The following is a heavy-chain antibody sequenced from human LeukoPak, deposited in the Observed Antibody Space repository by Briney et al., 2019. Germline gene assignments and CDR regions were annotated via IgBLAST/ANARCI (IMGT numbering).Heavy chain of an antibody. CDR3: ARQKGEGGVGYYDSSDYHHYFDY. D-gene: IGHD3-22*01. Sequence: ASVKVSCKASGYTFTSYAMNWVRQAPGQGLEWMGWINTNTGNPTYAQGFTGRFVFSLDTSVSTAYLQWSSLKASDTAMYYCARQKGEGGVGYYDSSDYHHYFDYWGQGTLVTVSS. V-gene: IGHV7-4-1*02. J-gene: IGHJ4*02. CDR2: INTNTGNP. CDR1: GYTFTSYA.